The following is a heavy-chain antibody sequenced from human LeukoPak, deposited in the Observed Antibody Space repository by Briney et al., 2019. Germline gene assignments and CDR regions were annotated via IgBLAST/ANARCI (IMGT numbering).Heavy chain of an antibody. J-gene: IGHJ4*02. CDR3: ARFRAGVGEPYGDY. CDR2: IIPIFGTA. D-gene: IGHD3-10*01. CDR1: GGTFSSYA. V-gene: IGHV1-69*05. Sequence: GASVKVSCKASGGTFSSYAINWVRQAPGQGLKWMGGIIPIFGTANYAQKLQGRVTMTTDTSTSTAYMELRSLRSDDTAVYYCARFRAGVGEPYGDYWGQGTLVTVSS.